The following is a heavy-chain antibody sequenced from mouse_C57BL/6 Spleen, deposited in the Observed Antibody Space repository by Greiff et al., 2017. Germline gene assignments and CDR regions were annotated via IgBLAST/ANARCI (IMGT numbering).Heavy chain of an antibody. CDR2: IRSKSNNYAT. CDR3: VRQGARVSFAY. D-gene: IGHD3-1*01. Sequence: DVHLVESGGGLVQPKGSLKLSCAASGFSFNTYAMNWVRQAPGKGLEWVARIRSKSNNYATYYADAVKDRFTITRDDSESMLYLQMNNVKTEDTAIDDGVRQGARVSFAYWGQGTLVTVSA. V-gene: IGHV10-1*01. J-gene: IGHJ3*01. CDR1: GFSFNTYA.